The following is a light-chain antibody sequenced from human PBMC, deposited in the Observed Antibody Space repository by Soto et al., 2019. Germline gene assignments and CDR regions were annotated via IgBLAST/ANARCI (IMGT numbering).Light chain of an antibody. CDR2: DAS. J-gene: IGKJ5*01. Sequence: DIVLTQSPGTLSLSPGERATLSCRASQSVSSGYVAWYQQKPGQSPRLLIYDASNRATGIPDRFSGSGSGTDFTLTISRLEPEDVAVFYCQQYGNSPITFGQGTRLEIK. CDR3: QQYGNSPIT. V-gene: IGKV3-20*01. CDR1: QSVSSGY.